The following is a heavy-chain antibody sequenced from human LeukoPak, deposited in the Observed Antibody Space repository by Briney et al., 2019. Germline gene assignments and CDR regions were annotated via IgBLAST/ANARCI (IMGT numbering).Heavy chain of an antibody. CDR1: GGSMNDYY. J-gene: IGHJ4*02. CDR3: ARGDTTLVTLDY. V-gene: IGHV4-59*01. CDR2: MYYSGST. Sequence: SETLSLTCTVSGGSMNDYYWSWIRQPPGKGLEWIGYMYYSGSTNYNPSLKSRVTVSVDISKKQFSLKLSSVTAADTAVYYCARGDTTLVTLDYWGQGALVTVSS. D-gene: IGHD5-18*01.